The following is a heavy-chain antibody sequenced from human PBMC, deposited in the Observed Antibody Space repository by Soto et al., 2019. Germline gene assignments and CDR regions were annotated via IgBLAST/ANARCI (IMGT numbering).Heavy chain of an antibody. J-gene: IGHJ5*02. V-gene: IGHV3-23*01. CDR2: ISGRGGRT. D-gene: IGHD2-8*01. CDR1: GFTFSSYA. Sequence: EVQLLESGGGLVQPGGSLRLSCAASGFTFSSYAMSWVRQAPGKGLEWVSAISGRGGRTYYADSVKGRFTISRDNTKNTLYLQMNGLRAEDTAVYYCAKALNLGYCTNGVCYPNCFDPWGQGTLVTVSS. CDR3: AKALNLGYCTNGVCYPNCFDP.